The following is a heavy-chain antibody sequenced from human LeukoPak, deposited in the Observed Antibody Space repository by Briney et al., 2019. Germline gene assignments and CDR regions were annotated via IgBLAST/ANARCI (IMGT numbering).Heavy chain of an antibody. Sequence: ASVKVSCKASGYTFTGYYMHWVQQAPGQGLEWMGWINPNSGGTNYAQKFQGRVTMTRDTSISTAYMELSRLRSDDTAVYYCARDRGGYCSSTSCRGQFDAFDIWGQGTMVTVSS. CDR1: GYTFTGYY. CDR2: INPNSGGT. J-gene: IGHJ3*02. CDR3: ARDRGGYCSSTSCRGQFDAFDI. V-gene: IGHV1-2*02. D-gene: IGHD2-2*01.